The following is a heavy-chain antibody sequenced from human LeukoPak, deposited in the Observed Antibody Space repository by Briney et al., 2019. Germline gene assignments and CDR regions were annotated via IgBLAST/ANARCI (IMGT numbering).Heavy chain of an antibody. V-gene: IGHV3-23*01. CDR1: GFTFSSYA. CDR2: ISGSV. J-gene: IGHJ4*02. CDR3: AKYSPYSSGWSYFDH. Sequence: AGGSLRLSCAASGFTFSSYAMSWVRQAPGKGLEWVSTISGSVYYADSVKGRFTISRDSSKNTLYLQMNSLSADDTAVYYCAKYSPYSSGWSYFDHWGQGTLVTVSS. D-gene: IGHD6-19*01.